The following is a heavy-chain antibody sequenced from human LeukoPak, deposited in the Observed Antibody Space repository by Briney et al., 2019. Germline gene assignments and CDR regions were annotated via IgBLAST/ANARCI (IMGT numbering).Heavy chain of an antibody. J-gene: IGHJ4*02. V-gene: IGHV3-66*01. Sequence: GGSLRLSCAASGFTVSSNYMSWVRQAPGKGLEWVSVIYSGGTTYYADSVKGRFIISRDNSKNTLYLQMNSLRAEDTAVYYCAKNTPQQLAPWALGDWGQGTLVTVSS. D-gene: IGHD6-13*01. CDR1: GFTVSSNY. CDR3: AKNTPQQLAPWALGD. CDR2: IYSGGTT.